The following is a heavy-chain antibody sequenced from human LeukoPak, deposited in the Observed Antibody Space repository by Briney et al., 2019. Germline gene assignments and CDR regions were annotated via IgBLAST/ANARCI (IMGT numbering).Heavy chain of an antibody. J-gene: IGHJ4*02. CDR1: GFTFTSSA. CDR3: ARVLGAHRYGSIDH. CDR2: IVVGSGNT. V-gene: IGHV1-58*02. Sequence: SVKVSCKASGFTFTSSAMQWVRQARGQRLEWIGWIVVGSGNTNYSQKFQERVTITRDTSTSTVYMELSSLRSEDTAIYYCARVLGAHRYGSIDHWGQGTLVTVSS. D-gene: IGHD5-18*01.